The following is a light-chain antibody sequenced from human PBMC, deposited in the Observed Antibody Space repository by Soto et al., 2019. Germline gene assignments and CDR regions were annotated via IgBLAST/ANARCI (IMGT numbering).Light chain of an antibody. CDR2: WAS. CDR1: QSVLYSSSNNNY. CDR3: QQYYITPYT. J-gene: IGKJ2*01. Sequence: DIVMTQSPDSLAVSLGERATINCKSSQSVLYSSSNNNYLAWYQQKPRQPPKLLIYWASSRESGVPDRFSGSGSGTDFPLTISNLQAEDVAVYYCQQYYITPYTFGQGTKLEIK. V-gene: IGKV4-1*01.